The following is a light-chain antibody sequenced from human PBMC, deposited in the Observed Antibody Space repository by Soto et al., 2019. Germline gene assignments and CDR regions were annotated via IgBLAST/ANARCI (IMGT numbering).Light chain of an antibody. CDR3: QQYGSSLIT. V-gene: IGKV3-20*01. J-gene: IGKJ5*01. Sequence: EIELTQSACTLSLSPGERATLSCKASQSISSTLLAWYQQKTGQAPRLLIYSSSIRATGIPDRFSGSGSGTDFTLTISRLEPEDFAVYYCQQYGSSLITFGQGTRLENK. CDR1: QSISSTL. CDR2: SSS.